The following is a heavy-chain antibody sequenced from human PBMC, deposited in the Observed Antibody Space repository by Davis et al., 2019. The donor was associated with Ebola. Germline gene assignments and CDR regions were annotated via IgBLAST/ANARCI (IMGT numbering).Heavy chain of an antibody. D-gene: IGHD5/OR15-5a*01. CDR1: GGSISSGGYY. CDR2: INHSGST. J-gene: IGHJ6*02. CDR3: ARGVYGNYGMDV. Sequence: MPSGSLTLSCTVSGGSISSGGYYWSWIRQPPGKGLEWIGEINHSGSTNYNPSLKSRVTISVDTSKNQFSLKLSSVTAADTAVYYCARGVYGNYGMDVWGQGTTVTVSS. V-gene: IGHV4-39*07.